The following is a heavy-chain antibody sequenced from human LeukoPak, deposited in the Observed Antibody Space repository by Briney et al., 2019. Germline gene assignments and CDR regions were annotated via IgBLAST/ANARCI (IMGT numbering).Heavy chain of an antibody. CDR3: ARRYRGWSKYYFGY. V-gene: IGHV4-34*01. CDR1: GGSFSGYY. J-gene: IGHJ4*02. CDR2: INHSGST. Sequence: PSETLSLTCAVYGGSFSGYYWSWIRQPPGKGLEWIGEINHSGSTNYNPSLKSRVTISVDTSKNQFSLKLSSVTAADTAVYYCARRYRGWSKYYFGYWGQGTLVTVSS. D-gene: IGHD5-12*01.